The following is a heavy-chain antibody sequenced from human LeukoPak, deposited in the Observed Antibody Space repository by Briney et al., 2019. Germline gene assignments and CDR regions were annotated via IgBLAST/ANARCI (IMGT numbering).Heavy chain of an antibody. V-gene: IGHV4-31*03. Sequence: SETLSLTCTVSGGSISSGGYYWSWIRQHPGKGLEWIGYIYYSGSTYYNPSLKSRVTISVDASKNQFSLKLSSVTAADTAVYYCARLWHTYYYYMDVWGKGTTVTVSS. CDR3: ARLWHTYYYYMDV. CDR1: GGSISSGGYY. CDR2: IYYSGST. J-gene: IGHJ6*03. D-gene: IGHD2-21*01.